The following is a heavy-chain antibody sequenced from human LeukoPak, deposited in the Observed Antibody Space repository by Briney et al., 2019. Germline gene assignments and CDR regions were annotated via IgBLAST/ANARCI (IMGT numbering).Heavy chain of an antibody. CDR1: GYTFTGYY. V-gene: IGHV1-2*02. CDR2: INPNSGAT. CDR3: ASFDYYDSSGYYDGLSFDY. D-gene: IGHD3-22*01. J-gene: IGHJ4*02. Sequence: ASVKVSCKASGYTFTGYYMHWVRQAPGQGLEWMGCINPNSGATNYAQKFQGRFTMTRKTAISPAYMERTRLRSDDTAVYYCASFDYYDSSGYYDGLSFDYWGQGTVVTVSS.